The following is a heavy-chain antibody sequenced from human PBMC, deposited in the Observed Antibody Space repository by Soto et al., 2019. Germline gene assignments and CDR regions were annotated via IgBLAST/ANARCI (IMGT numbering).Heavy chain of an antibody. CDR2: ISGSGGST. D-gene: IGHD4-4*01. J-gene: IGHJ4*02. V-gene: IGHV3-23*01. CDR3: ANTHAPLYYDDYSKRGGLYYFDY. CDR1: GFTFSSYA. Sequence: PVGSLRLSCAASGFTFSSYAMSWVRQAPGKGLEWVSAISGSGGSTYYADSVKGRFTISRDNSKSTLYLQMNSLRAEDTAVYYCANTHAPLYYDDYSKRGGLYYFDYWGQGTLVTVSS.